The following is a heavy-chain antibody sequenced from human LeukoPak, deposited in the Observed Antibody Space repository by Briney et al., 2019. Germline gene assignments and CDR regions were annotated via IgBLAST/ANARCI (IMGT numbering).Heavy chain of an antibody. D-gene: IGHD5-18*01. J-gene: IGHJ4*02. CDR2: ISSGGDYK. CDR3: ARDLSWIQLWSTQYYFDY. Sequence: PGGSLRLSCAASGFTFSSFSMNWVRQAPGKGLEWVSSISSGGDYKHYADSVKGRFTISRDNAKNSLYLQMNSLRAEDTAVYYCARDLSWIQLWSTQYYFDYWGQGTLVTVSS. V-gene: IGHV3-21*01. CDR1: GFTFSSFS.